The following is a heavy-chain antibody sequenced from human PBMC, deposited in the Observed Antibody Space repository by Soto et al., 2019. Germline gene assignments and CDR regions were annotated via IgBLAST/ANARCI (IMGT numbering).Heavy chain of an antibody. D-gene: IGHD6-13*01. CDR2: IVSSSSYT. Sequence: PGGSLRLSCAASGFTFSDYYMSWIRQTPGQGLEWVSYIVSSSSYTNYADSVKGRFTISRDNAKNSLYLEMNSLRAEDTAVYYCSRLRASTWYMGGYLDYWGQGXPVTAAS. J-gene: IGHJ4*02. V-gene: IGHV3-11*06. CDR1: GFTFSDYY. CDR3: SRLRASTWYMGGYLDY.